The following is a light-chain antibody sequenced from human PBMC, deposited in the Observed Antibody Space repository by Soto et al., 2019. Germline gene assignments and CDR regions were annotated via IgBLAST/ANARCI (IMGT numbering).Light chain of an antibody. CDR1: NIGSKS. CDR3: HVWDGGSDHVV. V-gene: IGLV3-21*02. CDR2: DDS. J-gene: IGLJ2*01. Sequence: SYELTQPPSVSVAPGQTASISCGGNNIGSKSVHWYRQKPGQAPVLVVYDDSDRPSGIPERFSGSNSGNTATLTISRVEAGDEADYYCHVWDGGSDHVVFGGGTQLTVL.